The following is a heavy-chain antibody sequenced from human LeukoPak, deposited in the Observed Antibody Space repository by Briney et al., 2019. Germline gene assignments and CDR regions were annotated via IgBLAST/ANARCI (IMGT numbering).Heavy chain of an antibody. J-gene: IGHJ4*02. CDR2: IIPIFGTA. Sequence: GASVKVSCKASGYTFTSYYMHWVRQAPGQGLEWMGGIIPIFGTANYAQKFQGRVTITADESTSTAYMELSSLRSEDTAVYYCARVGSSSWSENDYWGQGTLVTVSS. CDR3: ARVGSSSWSENDY. CDR1: GYTFTSYY. D-gene: IGHD6-13*01. V-gene: IGHV1-69*13.